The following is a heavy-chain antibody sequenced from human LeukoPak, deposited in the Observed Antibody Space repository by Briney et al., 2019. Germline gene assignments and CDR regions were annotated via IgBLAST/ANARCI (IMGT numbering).Heavy chain of an antibody. V-gene: IGHV3-23*01. J-gene: IGHJ3*02. D-gene: IGHD2-2*01. CDR3: AKDLTYQPLVDNAFDI. CDR2: ISGSGGST. Sequence: GGSLRLSCAASGFTFSSYAMSWVRQAPGKGLEWVSAISGSGGSTYYADSVKGRFTISRDNSKNTLYLQMNSLRAEDTAVYYCAKDLTYQPLVDNAFDIWGQGTMVTVSS. CDR1: GFTFSSYA.